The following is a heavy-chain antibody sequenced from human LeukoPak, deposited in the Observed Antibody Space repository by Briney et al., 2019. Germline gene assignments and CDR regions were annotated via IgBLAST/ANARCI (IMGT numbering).Heavy chain of an antibody. D-gene: IGHD1-20*01. CDR3: AKDYGVTGTGGAWLDP. V-gene: IGHV3-30*02. Sequence: GGSLRLSCAASGFTFKSYGMHWVRQAPGKGLKWVAFIRYDESNKYYADSVKGRFTISRDNSKNTLYLQMNSLRAEDPAVYYCAKDYGVTGTGGAWLDPWGQGTLVTVSS. CDR1: GFTFKSYG. CDR2: IRYDESNK. J-gene: IGHJ5*02.